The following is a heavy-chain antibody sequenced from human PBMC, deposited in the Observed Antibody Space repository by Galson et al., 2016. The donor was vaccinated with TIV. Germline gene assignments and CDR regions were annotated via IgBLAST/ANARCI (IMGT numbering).Heavy chain of an antibody. CDR3: VRGHGDHGY. CDR2: MNPSGGST. Sequence: SVKVSCKASGYTFTSYYMHWVRQAPGQGPEWMGIMNPSGGSTSYAQKFQGRVTMTRDTSTRTVYMELSSLTFEDTAVYYCVRGHGDHGYWGKGTLDTV. CDR1: GYTFTSYY. D-gene: IGHD4-17*01. J-gene: IGHJ4*02. V-gene: IGHV1-46*01.